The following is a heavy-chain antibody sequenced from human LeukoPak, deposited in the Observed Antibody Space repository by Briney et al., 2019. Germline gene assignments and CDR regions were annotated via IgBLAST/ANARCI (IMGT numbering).Heavy chain of an antibody. Sequence: GGSLRLSCAASGFTFSSYAMNWVRQAPGKGLEWVSAISGSGGSTDHVDSVKGRFTISRDNSKNTLYLRMNSLRAEDTAVYYCAKIAVRGVIINYFDYWGQGTLVTVSS. J-gene: IGHJ4*02. CDR1: GFTFSSYA. D-gene: IGHD3-10*01. CDR2: ISGSGGST. CDR3: AKIAVRGVIINYFDY. V-gene: IGHV3-23*01.